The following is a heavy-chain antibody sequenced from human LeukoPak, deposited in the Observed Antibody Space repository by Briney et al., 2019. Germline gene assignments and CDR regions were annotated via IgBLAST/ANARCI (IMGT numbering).Heavy chain of an antibody. J-gene: IGHJ4*02. CDR2: INSDAGTI. D-gene: IGHD2-8*01. V-gene: IGHV3-74*01. CDR3: AREDCTIGAVCSSLLDH. CDR1: GLTFSSDW. Sequence: GGSLRLSCAASGLTFSSDWMHWVGQVPGKGLVWVSRINSDAGTINYADSVKGRFTISRDNAKNTLYLQMNNLRAEDTAVYYCAREDCTIGAVCSSLLDHWGRGTLVTVSS.